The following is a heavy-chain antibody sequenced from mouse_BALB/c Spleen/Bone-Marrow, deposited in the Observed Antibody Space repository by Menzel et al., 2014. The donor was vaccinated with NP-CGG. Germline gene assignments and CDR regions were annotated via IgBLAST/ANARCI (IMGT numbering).Heavy chain of an antibody. CDR1: GFDFSRYW. CDR3: SRLGYYGGFAY. D-gene: IGHD2-3*01. CDR2: INPDSSTI. V-gene: IGHV4-1*02. Sequence: EVQRVESGGGLVHPGGSLKLSCAASGFDFSRYWMGWVRRAPGKGLEWIGEINPDSSTINYTPSLKDKFIISRDNAKNTLYLQMSKVRSEDTALYYCSRLGYYGGFAYWGQGTLVTVSA. J-gene: IGHJ3*01.